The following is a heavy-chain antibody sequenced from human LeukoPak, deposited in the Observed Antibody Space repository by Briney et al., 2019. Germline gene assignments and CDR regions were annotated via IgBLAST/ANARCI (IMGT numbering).Heavy chain of an antibody. V-gene: IGHV1-69*01. D-gene: IGHD1-1*01. J-gene: IGHJ4*02. CDR2: IILMFGTT. CDR3: TRDEYKGSATFNY. CDR1: GGTFRSAA. Sequence: ASVKVSCKASGGTFRSAAMSWVRQAPGQGLEWVGHIILMFGTTTYAQKFQGRVTISADESTTTVYMELSSLTSDDTAIYYCTRDEYKGSATFNYWGQGTQVIVYS.